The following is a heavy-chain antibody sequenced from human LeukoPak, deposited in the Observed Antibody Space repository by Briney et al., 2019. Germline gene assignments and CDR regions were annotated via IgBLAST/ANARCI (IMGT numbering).Heavy chain of an antibody. Sequence: SETLSLTCTVSGDSISSGSYYWSWIRQPAGKGLEWIGRIYTTGSTNYNPSLKNRVTISVDTSKSQFSLKLSSVTAADTAVYYCVRPVRYSYGLVWGQGTLVTVSS. CDR2: IYTTGST. CDR3: VRPVRYSYGLV. D-gene: IGHD5-18*01. J-gene: IGHJ4*02. V-gene: IGHV4-61*02. CDR1: GDSISSGSYY.